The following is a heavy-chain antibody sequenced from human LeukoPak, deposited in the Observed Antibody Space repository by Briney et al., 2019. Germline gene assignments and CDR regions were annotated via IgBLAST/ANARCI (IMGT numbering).Heavy chain of an antibody. Sequence: PGGSLRLSCVASEFTFSSYWMSWVRQAPGKGREWVANIKGDGSEKKYVDSVKGRFTISRDNAMNSLYLQMNSLRAEDTAVYYCARDRGIQLLHAFDIWGQGTMVTVSS. CDR2: IKGDGSEK. CDR1: EFTFSSYW. V-gene: IGHV3-7*01. D-gene: IGHD5-18*01. CDR3: ARDRGIQLLHAFDI. J-gene: IGHJ3*02.